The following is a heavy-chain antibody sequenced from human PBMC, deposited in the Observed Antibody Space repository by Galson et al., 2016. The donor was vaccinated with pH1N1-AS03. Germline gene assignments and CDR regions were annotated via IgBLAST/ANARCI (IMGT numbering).Heavy chain of an antibody. CDR2: IYYSGNS. CDR3: AKTVFTDAFDI. V-gene: IGHV4-39*01. Sequence: SETLSLTCTVSGGSISSRDHYWVWIRQTPGKGLEWIGHIYYSGNSYYNPSLKSRVNFSVDTSKNQFSLKLASETAADTAVYYCAKTVFTDAFDIWSPGTRVSVSS. J-gene: IGHJ3*02. D-gene: IGHD4-11*01. CDR1: GGSISSRDHY.